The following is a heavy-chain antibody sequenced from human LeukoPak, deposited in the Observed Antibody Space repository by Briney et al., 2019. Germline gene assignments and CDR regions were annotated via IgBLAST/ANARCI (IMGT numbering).Heavy chain of an antibody. V-gene: IGHV3-21*05. CDR1: GFNFKSHN. J-gene: IGHJ4*02. Sequence: PGGSLRLSCAASGFNFKSHNMDWVRQAPGRGLEWVSFTSGDNRVTYYADSVKGRFTISRDNARNLLYLQMNNLRAEDTAVYYCAQPLAATAFSFDYWGQGTLVTVSS. CDR2: TSGDNRVT. CDR3: AQPLAATAFSFDY. D-gene: IGHD6-13*01.